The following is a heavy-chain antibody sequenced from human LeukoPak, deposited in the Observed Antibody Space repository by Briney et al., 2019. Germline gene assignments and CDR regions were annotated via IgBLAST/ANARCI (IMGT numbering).Heavy chain of an antibody. Sequence: GASVKVSCKVSGYTLTELSMHWVRQAPGKGPEWMGGFDPEDGETIYAQKFQGRVTMTEDTSTDTAYMELSSLRSEDTAVYYCATDISTVTTFFDYWGQGTLVTVSS. CDR2: FDPEDGET. D-gene: IGHD4-17*01. CDR3: ATDISTVTTFFDY. CDR1: GYTLTELS. V-gene: IGHV1-24*01. J-gene: IGHJ4*02.